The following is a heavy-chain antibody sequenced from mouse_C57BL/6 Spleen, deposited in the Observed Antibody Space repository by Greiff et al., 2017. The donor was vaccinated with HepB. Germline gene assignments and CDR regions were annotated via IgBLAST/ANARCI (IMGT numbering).Heavy chain of an antibody. J-gene: IGHJ3*01. D-gene: IGHD2-1*01. V-gene: IGHV5-6*02. CDR3: ARQRGNYVFAY. CDR1: GFTFSSYG. CDR2: ISSGGSYT. Sequence: DVMLVESGGDLVKPGGSLKLSCAASGFTFSSYGMSWVRQTPDKRLEWVATISSGGSYTYYPDSVKGRFTISRDNAKNTLYLQMSSLKSEDTAMYYCARQRGNYVFAYWGQGTLVTVSA.